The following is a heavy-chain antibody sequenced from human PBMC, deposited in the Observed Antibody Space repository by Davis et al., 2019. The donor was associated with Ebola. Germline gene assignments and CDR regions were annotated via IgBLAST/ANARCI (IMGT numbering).Heavy chain of an antibody. CDR1: GGSFSGYY. CDR2: INHSGST. V-gene: IGHV4-34*01. J-gene: IGHJ4*02. CDR3: GATNFQVGVGY. Sequence: PSETLSLTCAVYGGSFSGYYWSWIRQPPGKGLEWIGEINHSGSTNYNPSLKSRVTISVDTSKNQFSLKLSPVTAADTAVYYCGATNFQVGVGYWGQGTLVTVSS. D-gene: IGHD3-3*01.